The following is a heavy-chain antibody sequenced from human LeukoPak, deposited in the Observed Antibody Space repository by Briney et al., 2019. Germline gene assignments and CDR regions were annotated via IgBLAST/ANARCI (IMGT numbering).Heavy chain of an antibody. CDR2: IYYSGST. D-gene: IGHD3-3*02. J-gene: IGHJ3*02. Sequence: SETLSLTCSVSGDSISSYYWSWIRQPPGKGLEWIGSIYYSGSTYYNPSLKSRVTISVDTSKNQFSLKLSSVTAADTAVYYCARHLTAPDAFDIWGQGTMVTVSS. CDR3: ARHLTAPDAFDI. V-gene: IGHV4-59*05. CDR1: GDSISSYY.